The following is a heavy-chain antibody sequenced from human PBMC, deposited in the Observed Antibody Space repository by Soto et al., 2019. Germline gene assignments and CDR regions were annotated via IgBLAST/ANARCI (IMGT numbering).Heavy chain of an antibody. CDR2: IWYDGSNK. CDR3: ARPPSTGSSWYFLDYYYYMDV. Sequence: GGSLRLSCAASGFTFSSYGMHWVRQAPGKGLEWVAVIWYDGSNKYYADSVKGRFTISRDNSKNTLYLQMNSLRAEATAVYYCARPPSTGSSWYFLDYYYYMDVWGKGTTVTVSS. V-gene: IGHV3-33*01. CDR1: GFTFSSYG. J-gene: IGHJ6*03. D-gene: IGHD6-13*01.